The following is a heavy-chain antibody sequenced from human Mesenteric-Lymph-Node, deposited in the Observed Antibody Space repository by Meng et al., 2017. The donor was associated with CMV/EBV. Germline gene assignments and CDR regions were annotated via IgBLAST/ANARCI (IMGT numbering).Heavy chain of an antibody. J-gene: IGHJ4*02. CDR2: ISAYNGVT. CDR3: ARLNVVAVRGVITRSLDY. V-gene: IGHV1-18*01. D-gene: IGHD3-10*01. Sequence: YIFASYGVSWVRQAPGQGLEWMGWISAYNGVTNYAQKLQGRVTMTTDTSTNTAYMELRSLRSDDTAVYYCARLNVVAVRGVITRSLDYWGQGTLVTVSS. CDR1: YIFASYG.